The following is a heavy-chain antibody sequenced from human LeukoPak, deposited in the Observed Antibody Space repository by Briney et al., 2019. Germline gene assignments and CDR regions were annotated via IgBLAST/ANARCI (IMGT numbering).Heavy chain of an antibody. V-gene: IGHV3-48*01. CDR2: ISGSGSNI. CDR3: ARGKMGYYGMDV. D-gene: IGHD2-8*01. CDR1: GFTFSSYS. Sequence: GGSLRLSCAASGFTFSSYSMNWGRQAPGKGLEWVSYISGSGSNIYYADSVKGRFTISRDSAKNSLYLQMSSLRAEDTAVYYCARGKMGYYGMDVWGQGTTVTVSS. J-gene: IGHJ6*02.